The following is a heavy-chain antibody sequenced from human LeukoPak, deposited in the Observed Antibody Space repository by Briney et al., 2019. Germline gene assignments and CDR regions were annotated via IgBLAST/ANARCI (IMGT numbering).Heavy chain of an antibody. CDR2: ISWNSGSI. V-gene: IGHV3-9*01. Sequence: SGGSLRLSCAASGFTFSSYAMSWVRQAPGKGLEWVSGISWNSGSIGYADSVKGRFTISRDNAKNSLYLQMNSLRAEDTALYYCAKVGATITIFGAFDYWGQGTLVTVSS. J-gene: IGHJ4*02. D-gene: IGHD3-3*01. CDR3: AKVGATITIFGAFDY. CDR1: GFTFSSYA.